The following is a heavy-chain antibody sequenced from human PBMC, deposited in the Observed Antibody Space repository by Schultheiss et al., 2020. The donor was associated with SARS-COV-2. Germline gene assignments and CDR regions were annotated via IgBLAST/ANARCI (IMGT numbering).Heavy chain of an antibody. CDR1: GFTFSDYY. CDR2: ISSSSSYT. Sequence: GGSLRLSCAASGFTFSDYYMSWIRQAPGKGLEWVSYISSSSSYTNYADSVKGRFTISRDNAKNSLYLQMNSLRAEDTAVYYCARGVVVVPDAFDIWGQGTMVTVSS. J-gene: IGHJ3*02. D-gene: IGHD2-2*01. CDR3: ARGVVVVPDAFDI. V-gene: IGHV3-11*06.